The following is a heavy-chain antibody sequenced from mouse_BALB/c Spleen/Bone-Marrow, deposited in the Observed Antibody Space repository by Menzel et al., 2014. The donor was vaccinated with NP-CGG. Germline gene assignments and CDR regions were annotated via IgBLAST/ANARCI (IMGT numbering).Heavy chain of an antibody. CDR1: GYTFSSYW. Sequence: VNLVESGTELMKPGASVKISCKATGYTFSSYWIGWVNQRPGHGLEWIGEILPGSGSTNYNEKFKGKATFTADTSSNTAYMQLSSLTSEDSAVYYCARRGHGFAWFAYWGQGTLVTVSA. D-gene: IGHD1-2*01. J-gene: IGHJ3*01. CDR3: ARRGHGFAWFAY. CDR2: ILPGSGST. V-gene: IGHV1-9*01.